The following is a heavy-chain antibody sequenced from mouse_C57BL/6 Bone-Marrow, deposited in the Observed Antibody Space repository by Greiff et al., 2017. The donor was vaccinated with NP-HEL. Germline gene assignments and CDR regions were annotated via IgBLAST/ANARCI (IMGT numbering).Heavy chain of an antibody. D-gene: IGHD1-1*01. Sequence: EVQLQQSGPELVKPGASVKIPCKASGYTFTDYNMDWVKQSHGKSLEWIGDINPNNGGTIYNQKFKGKATLTVDKSSSTAYMELRSLTSEDTAVYYCARSLYYYGSSFHWYFDVWGTGTTVTVSS. CDR1: GYTFTDYN. CDR2: INPNNGGT. J-gene: IGHJ1*03. V-gene: IGHV1-18*01. CDR3: ARSLYYYGSSFHWYFDV.